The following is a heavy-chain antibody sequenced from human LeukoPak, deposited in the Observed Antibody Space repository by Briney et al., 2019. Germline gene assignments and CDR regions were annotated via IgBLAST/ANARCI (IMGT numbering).Heavy chain of an antibody. V-gene: IGHV3-13*01. J-gene: IGHJ6*02. CDR1: GVTFSSYD. CDR3: ARFRSSNWAYYGMDV. Sequence: PGGSLRLSCAASGVTFSSYDMHWVRQATGKGLEWVSAIGTAGDTYYPGSVKGRFTISREHRKNYLYLQMNSLTAGDTAVYYCARFRSSNWAYYGMDVWGQGTTVTVSS. D-gene: IGHD6-13*01. CDR2: IGTAGDT.